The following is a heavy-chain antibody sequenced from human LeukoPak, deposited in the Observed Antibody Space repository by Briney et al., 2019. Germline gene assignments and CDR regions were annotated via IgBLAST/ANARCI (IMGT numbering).Heavy chain of an antibody. J-gene: IGHJ1*01. CDR2: INVYNGNT. V-gene: IGHV1-18*01. D-gene: IGHD5-18*01. CDR1: GYTFTNYG. CDR3: ARLAGTDMIGYFQD. Sequence: EASVKVSCKASGYTFTNYGISWVRQAPGQGLEWMGWINVYNGNTIYAQKLQGRVTMTTDTSTSTAYMELRSLRSDDTAVYYCARLAGTDMIGYFQDWGQGTLVTVSS.